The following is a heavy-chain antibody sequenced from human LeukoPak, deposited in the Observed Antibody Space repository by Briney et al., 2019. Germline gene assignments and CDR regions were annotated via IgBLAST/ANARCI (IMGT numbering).Heavy chain of an antibody. CDR1: GGSISSYY. D-gene: IGHD4-17*01. CDR3: ARGRYNDYGFDY. J-gene: IGHJ4*02. V-gene: IGHV4-59*01. Sequence: SSETLSLTCTVSGGSISSYYWSWIRQPPGKELEWIGYLYYSGSTNYNPSFKSRVTMSVETSKNQFSLKLNSMTAADTAVYFCARGRYNDYGFDYWGQGTLVTVSS. CDR2: LYYSGST.